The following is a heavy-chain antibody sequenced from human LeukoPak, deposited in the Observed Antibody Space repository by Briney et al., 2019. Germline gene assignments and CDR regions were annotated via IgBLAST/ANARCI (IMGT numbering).Heavy chain of an antibody. J-gene: IGHJ6*02. Sequence: GGSLKLSCAASGFTFSGSAMHWVRQASGKGLGCVARFRSKANSYATEYAASVKGRFTSSRDDSKNTAYLQMNSLKTEDTAVYYCTSGVYTAMAPLDYGMDVWGQGTTVTVSS. D-gene: IGHD5-18*01. CDR3: TSGVYTAMAPLDYGMDV. CDR1: GFTFSGSA. CDR2: FRSKANSYAT. V-gene: IGHV3-73*01.